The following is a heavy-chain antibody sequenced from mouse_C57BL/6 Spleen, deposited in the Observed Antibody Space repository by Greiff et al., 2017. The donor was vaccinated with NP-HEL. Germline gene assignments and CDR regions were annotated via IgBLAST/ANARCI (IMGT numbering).Heavy chain of an antibody. D-gene: IGHD4-1*01. V-gene: IGHV3-6*01. CDR2: ISYDGSN. CDR3: ARAHWDGYFDV. J-gene: IGHJ1*03. Sequence: EVKLQESGPGLVKPSQSLSLTCSVTGYSITSGYYWNWIRQFPGNKLEWMGYISYDGSNNYNPSLKNRISITRDTSKNQFFLKLNSVTTEDTATYYCARAHWDGYFDVWGTGTTVTVSS. CDR1: GYSITSGYY.